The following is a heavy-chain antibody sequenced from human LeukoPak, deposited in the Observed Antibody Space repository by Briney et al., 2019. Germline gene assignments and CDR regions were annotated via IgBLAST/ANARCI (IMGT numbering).Heavy chain of an antibody. V-gene: IGHV1-8*03. CDR2: MNPNSGNT. CDR3: ARSGFGGGVYFDY. D-gene: IGHD2-8*02. J-gene: IGHJ4*02. Sequence: ASVKVSCKASGYTFTSYGINWVRQATGQGLEWMGWMNPNSGNTGYAQKFQGRVTITRNTSISTAYMELSGLRSEDTAVYYCARSGFGGGVYFDYWGQGSLVTVSP. CDR1: GYTFTSYG.